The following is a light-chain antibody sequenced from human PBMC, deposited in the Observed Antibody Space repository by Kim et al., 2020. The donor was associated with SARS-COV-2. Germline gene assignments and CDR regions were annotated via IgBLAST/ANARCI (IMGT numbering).Light chain of an antibody. Sequence: EIVMTQSPATLSVSPGERVTLSCRASQSVSGNLAWYQQKPGQGPRLLIYGASTRATGIPARFSGSGSGTEFTLTISSLQYEDFAVYYCHQYDNWYTFGQGTKLEI. CDR1: QSVSGN. CDR2: GAS. CDR3: HQYDNWYT. V-gene: IGKV3-15*01. J-gene: IGKJ2*01.